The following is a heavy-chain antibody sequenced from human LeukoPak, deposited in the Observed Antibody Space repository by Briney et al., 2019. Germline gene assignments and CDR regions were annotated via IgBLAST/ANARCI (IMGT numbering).Heavy chain of an antibody. CDR2: INHSGST. Sequence: PSETLSLTCAVYGGSFSGYYLSWIRQPPGKGLEWIGEINHSGSTSYNPSLRSRVTISVDTSKNQFSLKLNSVTAADTAVYYCARGPFRANYSDRSGYYPRARVPQYYSYIDVWGKGTTVIVSS. J-gene: IGHJ6*03. V-gene: IGHV4-34*01. D-gene: IGHD3-22*01. CDR1: GGSFSGYY. CDR3: ARGPFRANYSDRSGYYPRARVPQYYSYIDV.